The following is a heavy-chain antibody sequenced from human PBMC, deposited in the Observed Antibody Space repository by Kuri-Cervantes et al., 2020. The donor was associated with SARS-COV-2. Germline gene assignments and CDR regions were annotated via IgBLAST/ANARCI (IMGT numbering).Heavy chain of an antibody. Sequence: GGSLRLSCSASGFIFRNYVMYWVRQAPGKGLEYVSSIRNYGGSPYYGDSVKGRFTISRDNSKNTLYLQMDSLRVEDTAVYYCVGDESNVVQRGLWGQGSLVTVSS. CDR3: VGDESNVVQRGL. J-gene: IGHJ4*02. V-gene: IGHV3-64D*08. D-gene: IGHD2-21*01. CDR2: IRNYGGSP. CDR1: GFIFRNYV.